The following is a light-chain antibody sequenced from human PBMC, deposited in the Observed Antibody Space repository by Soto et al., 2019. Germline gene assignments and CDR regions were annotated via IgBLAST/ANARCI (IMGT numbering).Light chain of an antibody. CDR3: QKYDSAPWT. V-gene: IGKV1-27*01. Sequence: DIEMTQSPSSLSASVGDRVTITCRASQGISNYLAWSQQRPGKVPKLLIYAASTLQSGVPSRFSGSGSGTDFTLTISSRQPEDVATYYCQKYDSAPWTFGQGTEVEIK. CDR1: QGISNY. CDR2: AAS. J-gene: IGKJ1*01.